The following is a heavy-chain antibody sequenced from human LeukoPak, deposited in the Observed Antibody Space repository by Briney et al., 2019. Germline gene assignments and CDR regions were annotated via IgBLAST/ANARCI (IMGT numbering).Heavy chain of an antibody. J-gene: IGHJ4*02. CDR3: AKTPLAVAPGDYFDY. CDR1: GFTFSNYG. CDR2: ISGSGGST. Sequence: GALRLSCAASGFTFSNYGMGWVRPTPGKGLEWVSAISGSGGSTYYADSVKGRFTISRDNSKNTLYLQMNSLRAEDTAVYYCAKTPLAVAPGDYFDYWGQGTLVTVSS. V-gene: IGHV3-23*01. D-gene: IGHD6-19*01.